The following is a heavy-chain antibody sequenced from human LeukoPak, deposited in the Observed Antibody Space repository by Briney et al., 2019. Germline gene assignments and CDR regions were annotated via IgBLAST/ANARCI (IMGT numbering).Heavy chain of an antibody. CDR1: GFTFSSYW. V-gene: IGHV3-7*03. D-gene: IGHD3-3*01. J-gene: IGHJ6*02. CDR2: INHNGNVN. CDR3: ARGAIFGVVSYYYGMDV. Sequence: GGSLRLSCAASGFTFSSYWMNWARQAPGKGLEWVASINHNGNVNYYVDSVKGRFTISRDNAKNSLYLQMNSLRAEDTAMYYCARGAIFGVVSYYYGMDVWGQGTTVTVSS.